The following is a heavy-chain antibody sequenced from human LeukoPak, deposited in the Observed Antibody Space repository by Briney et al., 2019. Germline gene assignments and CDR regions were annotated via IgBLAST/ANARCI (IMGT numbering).Heavy chain of an antibody. D-gene: IGHD2-15*01. CDR3: ASCCGGSCRKTYYYYMDV. V-gene: IGHV4-4*07. J-gene: IGHJ6*03. Sequence: PSETLSLTCTVSGGSISSYYWSWIRQPAGKGLEWIGRIYTSGSTNYNPSLKSRVTMSVDTSKSQFSLKLSSVTAADTAVYYCASCCGGSCRKTYYYYMDVWGKGTTVTVSS. CDR1: GGSISSYY. CDR2: IYTSGST.